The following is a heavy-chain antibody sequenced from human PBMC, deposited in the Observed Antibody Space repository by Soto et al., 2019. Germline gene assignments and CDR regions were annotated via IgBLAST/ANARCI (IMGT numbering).Heavy chain of an antibody. CDR2: ISYDGSNK. J-gene: IGHJ2*01. CDR1: GFTFSSYG. Sequence: QVQLVESGGGVVQPGRSLRLSCAASGFTFSSYGMHWVRQAPGKGLEWVSVISYDGSNKYYADSVKGRFTISRDNSKNTLYLQMNSLRTEDTAVFYCAKEGDYGANPRNWYFDLWGRGTLVTVSS. CDR3: AKEGDYGANPRNWYFDL. V-gene: IGHV3-30*18. D-gene: IGHD4-17*01.